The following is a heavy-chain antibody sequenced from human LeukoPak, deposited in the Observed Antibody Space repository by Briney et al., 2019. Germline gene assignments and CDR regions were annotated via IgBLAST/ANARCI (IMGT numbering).Heavy chain of an antibody. CDR1: GGSISSYY. CDR2: IYTSGST. J-gene: IGHJ6*02. V-gene: IGHV4-4*07. D-gene: IGHD3-16*01. Sequence: SETLSLTCTVPGGSISSYYWSWIRQPAGKGLEWIGRIYTSGSTKYNPSLKSRVTMSVDTSKNQFSLKLSSVTAADTAVYYCARGGADYDPWDYYGMDVRGQGTTVTVSS. CDR3: ARGGADYDPWDYYGMDV.